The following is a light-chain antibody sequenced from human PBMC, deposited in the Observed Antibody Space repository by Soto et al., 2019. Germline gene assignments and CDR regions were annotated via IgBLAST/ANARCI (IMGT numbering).Light chain of an antibody. CDR3: CSYAGISTFYV. CDR2: GVN. V-gene: IGLV2-23*02. Sequence: QSALTQPASVSGSPGQSITISCTGISSDVGSYNLVSWYQQHPGKAPKLMIYGVNKRPSGVSNRFSGSKSGNTASLTISGLQAEDEADYYCCSYAGISTFYVFGTGTKVTVL. CDR1: SSDVGSYNL. J-gene: IGLJ1*01.